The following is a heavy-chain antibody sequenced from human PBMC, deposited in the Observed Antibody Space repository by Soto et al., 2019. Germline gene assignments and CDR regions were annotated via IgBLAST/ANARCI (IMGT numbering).Heavy chain of an antibody. V-gene: IGHV4-30-2*01. CDR1: GGSISSSVYS. J-gene: IGHJ4*02. CDR3: ARVHGDYGRYFDS. D-gene: IGHD4-17*01. Sequence: TLSLTCAVSGGSISSSVYSWSWIRQPLGKGLEWVGYIYHSGNTYYNPSLKSRVNISADRSKNQFSLKLSSVTAADTAVYFCARVHGDYGRYFDSWGQGTLVTVSS. CDR2: IYHSGNT.